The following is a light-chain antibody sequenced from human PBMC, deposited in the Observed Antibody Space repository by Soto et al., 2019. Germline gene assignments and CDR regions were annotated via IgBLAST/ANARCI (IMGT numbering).Light chain of an antibody. Sequence: QPVLTQPPSVSGAPGQRVTISCTGSSSNIGAGYDVHWYQQLPGTAPKLLIYGNSNRPSGVPDRFSGSKSGTSASLAITGLQAEDEADYYCQSYDSRLSSYVFGPGTKVTVL. CDR3: QSYDSRLSSYV. CDR2: GNS. J-gene: IGLJ1*01. CDR1: SSNIGAGYD. V-gene: IGLV1-40*01.